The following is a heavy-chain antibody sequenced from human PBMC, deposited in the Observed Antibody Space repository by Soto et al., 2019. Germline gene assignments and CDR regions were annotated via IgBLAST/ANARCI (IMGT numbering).Heavy chain of an antibody. Sequence: GGSLRLSCAASGLSVTTSHISWVRQAPGKGLEWVSVIYSGASGTRYADSVKGRFIVSRDNSKNTVYLQMNSLRVEDTAIYYCVRDVAGGARFVRFDLWGQGTVVTVSS. CDR2: IYSGASGT. V-gene: IGHV3-53*01. J-gene: IGHJ5*02. CDR1: GLSVTTSH. CDR3: VRDVAGGARFVRFDL. D-gene: IGHD6-6*01.